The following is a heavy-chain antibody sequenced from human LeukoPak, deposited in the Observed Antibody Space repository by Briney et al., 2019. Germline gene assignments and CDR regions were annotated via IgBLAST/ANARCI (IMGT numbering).Heavy chain of an antibody. CDR3: AKVVHYYDSAGAFDI. D-gene: IGHD3-22*01. Sequence: GGSLRLSCEVSGLTFSSSWMDWVRQAPGKGLEWVASINPEGSEKYSADSVKGRFTISRDNAKNSLYLQMDSLRAEDTAVYYCAKVVHYYDSAGAFDIWGQGTMVTVSS. V-gene: IGHV3-7*03. CDR2: INPEGSEK. J-gene: IGHJ3*02. CDR1: GLTFSSSW.